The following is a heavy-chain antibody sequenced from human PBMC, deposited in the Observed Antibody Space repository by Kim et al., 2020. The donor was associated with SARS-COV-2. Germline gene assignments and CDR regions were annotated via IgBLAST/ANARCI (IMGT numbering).Heavy chain of an antibody. Sequence: SETLSLTCTVSGGFISNYYWSWIRQTPGKGLEWIAYIQDSGSTSYNPSLKSRVTISADTSKNQFSLKMTSVTAADTVMYYCARSTDANRWFSFGFDYWG. D-gene: IGHD1-1*01. CDR3: ARSTDANRWFSFGFDY. CDR1: GGFISNYY. V-gene: IGHV4-4*09. CDR2: IQDSGST. J-gene: IGHJ4*01.